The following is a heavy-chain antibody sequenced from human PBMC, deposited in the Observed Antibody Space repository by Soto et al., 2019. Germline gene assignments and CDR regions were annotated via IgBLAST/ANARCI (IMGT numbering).Heavy chain of an antibody. V-gene: IGHV4-39*02. D-gene: IGHD2-2*01. CDR2: IYYSGST. CDR1: GGSISSSSYY. CDR3: AREVDIVVVPAAAYYFDY. Sequence: WETLSLTCTVSGGSISSSSYYWGWIRQPPGKGLEWIGSIYYSGSTYYNPSLKSRVTISVDTSKNQFSLKLSSVTAADTAVYYCAREVDIVVVPAAAYYFDYWGQGTLVTVS. J-gene: IGHJ4*02.